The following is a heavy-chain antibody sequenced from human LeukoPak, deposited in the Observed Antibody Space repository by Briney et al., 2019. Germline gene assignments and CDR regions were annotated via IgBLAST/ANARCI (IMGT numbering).Heavy chain of an antibody. CDR3: ARGEYYYDGGY. Sequence: GGSLRLSCAASGFTSSSYWMSWVRQAPGKGLEWVANIKQDGSEKNYVDSVKGRFTISRDNAKNSLYLQMNSLRAEDTAVYYCARGEYYYDGGYWGQGTLVTVSS. V-gene: IGHV3-7*05. D-gene: IGHD3-22*01. J-gene: IGHJ4*02. CDR2: IKQDGSEK. CDR1: GFTSSSYW.